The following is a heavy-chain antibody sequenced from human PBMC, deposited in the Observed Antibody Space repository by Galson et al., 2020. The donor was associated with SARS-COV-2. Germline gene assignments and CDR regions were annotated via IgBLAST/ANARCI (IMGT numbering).Heavy chain of an antibody. CDR2: IYTSGST. J-gene: IGHJ6*03. CDR3: AREGPYHDYGDYVHYYYYMDV. Sequence: SETLSLTCTVSGGSISSGSYYWSWIRQPAGKGLEWIGRIYTSGSTNYNPSLKSRVTISVDTSKNQFSLKLSSVTAADTAVYYCAREGPYHDYGDYVHYYYYMDVWGKGTTVTISS. D-gene: IGHD4-17*01. V-gene: IGHV4-61*02. CDR1: GGSISSGSYY.